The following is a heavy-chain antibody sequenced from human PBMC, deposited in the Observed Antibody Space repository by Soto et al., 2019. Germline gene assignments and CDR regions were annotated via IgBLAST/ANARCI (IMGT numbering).Heavy chain of an antibody. D-gene: IGHD3-9*01. CDR2: FDPEDGET. CDR3: ARCLYHILTGTIKFDP. Sequence: ASVNVSCTVSGYTLTELSMHWVRQAPGKGLEWMGGFDPEDGETIYAQKFQGRVTMTEDTSTDTAYMELSSLRSEDTAVYYCARCLYHILTGTIKFDPWGQGTLVTVSS. J-gene: IGHJ5*02. V-gene: IGHV1-24*01. CDR1: GYTLTELS.